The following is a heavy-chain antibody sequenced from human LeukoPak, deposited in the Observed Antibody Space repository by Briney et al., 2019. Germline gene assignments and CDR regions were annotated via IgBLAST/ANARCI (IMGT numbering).Heavy chain of an antibody. D-gene: IGHD2-2*01. CDR3: ASAREYCINSNCYEYFQD. CDR1: GLTVRTSS. CDR2: IYSSGST. J-gene: IGHJ1*01. Sequence: PGGSLGLSCATSGLTVRTSSMSWVRQAPGKGLEWVAVIYSSGSTYYEDSVNGRCTISRDTSKSSMYLQMDHLRAEDTAVYYCASAREYCINSNCYEYFQDWGQGTLVTVSS. V-gene: IGHV3-53*01.